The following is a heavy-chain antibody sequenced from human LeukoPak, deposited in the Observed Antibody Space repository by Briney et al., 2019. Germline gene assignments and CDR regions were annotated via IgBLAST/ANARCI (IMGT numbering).Heavy chain of an antibody. D-gene: IGHD3-10*01. V-gene: IGHV3-30*04. J-gene: IGHJ1*01. CDR1: GFTFSSYA. CDR3: ARSSMVRGVIMWYFQH. Sequence: PGRSLRLSCAASGFTFSSYAMHWVRQAPGKGLEWVAVISYDGSNKYYADSVKGRFTFSRDNSKNTLYLQMNSLRAEDTAVYYCARSSMVRGVIMWYFQHWGQGTLVTVSS. CDR2: ISYDGSNK.